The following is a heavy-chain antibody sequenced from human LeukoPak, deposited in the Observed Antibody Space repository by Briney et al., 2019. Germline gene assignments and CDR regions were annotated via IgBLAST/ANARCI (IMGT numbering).Heavy chain of an antibody. D-gene: IGHD2-2*01. CDR1: GFTFSSYA. CDR3: AKDDRYIVVALNQIDY. J-gene: IGHJ4*02. V-gene: IGHV3-23*01. CDR2: ISGSGGST. Sequence: VGSLRLSCAASGFTFSSYAMSWVRQAPGKGLEWVSAISGSGGSTYYADSVKGRFTISRDNSKNTLYLQMNSLRAEDTAVYYCAKDDRYIVVALNQIDYWGQGTLVTVSS.